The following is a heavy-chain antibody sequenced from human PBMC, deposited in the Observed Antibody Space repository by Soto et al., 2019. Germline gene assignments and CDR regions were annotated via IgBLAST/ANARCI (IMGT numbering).Heavy chain of an antibody. CDR1: GFSFSGHW. Sequence: EVQLVESGGDLVQPGGSLRLSCAASGFSFSGHWMHWVRQVPGKGLEWVSRINTDGGSSAYADSVKGRFTISRDNAKNPLYLQMNCLRVKDTAVYYCAREAGYCSRTSCYRRAFDAWGQGTTVTVSS. CDR2: INTDGGSS. V-gene: IGHV3-74*03. J-gene: IGHJ3*01. CDR3: AREAGYCSRTSCYRRAFDA. D-gene: IGHD2-2*01.